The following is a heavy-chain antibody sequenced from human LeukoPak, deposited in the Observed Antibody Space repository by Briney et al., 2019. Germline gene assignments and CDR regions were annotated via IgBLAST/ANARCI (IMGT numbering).Heavy chain of an antibody. J-gene: IGHJ4*02. Sequence: GGSLRLSCAASGFTFSNYEMSWVRQAPGKGLEWVSYISSSGSTIYYADSVKGRFTISRDNAKNSLYLQMNSLRAEDTAVYYCARDDSYGLDYWGQGTRVTVSS. CDR2: ISSSGSTI. CDR3: ARDDSYGLDY. V-gene: IGHV3-48*03. D-gene: IGHD5-18*01. CDR1: GFTFSNYE.